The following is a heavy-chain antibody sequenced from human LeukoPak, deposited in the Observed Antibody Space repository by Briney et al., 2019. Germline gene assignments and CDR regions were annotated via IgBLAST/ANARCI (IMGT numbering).Heavy chain of an antibody. Sequence: ASVSVSCTASGYTFTGSGWYLCWLRQAPGEGLECVGWIHPNNGATLYPQKSQGRVAMTTDTSISTAHMARSRLRPDDTAMYYCARDGPAQMVDFDYWGQGTLVTVSS. V-gene: IGHV1-2*02. D-gene: IGHD3-10*01. CDR3: ARDGPAQMVDFDY. J-gene: IGHJ4*02. CDR2: IHPNNGAT. CDR1: GYTFTGSGWY.